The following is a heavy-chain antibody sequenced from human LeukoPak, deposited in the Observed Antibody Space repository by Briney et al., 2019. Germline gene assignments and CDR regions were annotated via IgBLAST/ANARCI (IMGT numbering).Heavy chain of an antibody. CDR1: GGSISGGGNN. V-gene: IGHV4-31*03. J-gene: IGHJ5*02. CDR2: INYSGST. D-gene: IGHD3-10*01. Sequence: SETLSLTCTVSGGSISGGGNNWAGFPQPPGKGRGGLGNINYSGSTYYNPSLKSRVTISVDTSKNQFSLKLSSVTAADTAVYYCARGSNYYGSGSYYSKFDPWGQGTLVTVSS. CDR3: ARGSNYYGSGSYYSKFDP.